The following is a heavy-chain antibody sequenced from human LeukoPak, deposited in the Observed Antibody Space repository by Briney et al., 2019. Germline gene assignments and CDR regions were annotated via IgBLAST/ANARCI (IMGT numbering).Heavy chain of an antibody. CDR1: GFTFSSYA. CDR2: ISGSGGST. D-gene: IGHD5-18*01. CDR3: AKDPGGYSYGPQLDY. V-gene: IGHV3-23*01. J-gene: IGHJ4*02. Sequence: GGSLRLSCAASGFTFSSYAMSWVRQAPGKGLEWVSAISGSGGSTYYAYSVKGRFTISRDNSKNTLYLQMNSLRAEDTAVYYCAKDPGGYSYGPQLDYWGQGTLVTVSS.